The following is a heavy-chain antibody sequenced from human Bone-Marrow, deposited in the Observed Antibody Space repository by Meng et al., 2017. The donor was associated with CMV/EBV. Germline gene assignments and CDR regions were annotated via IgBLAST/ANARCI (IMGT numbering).Heavy chain of an antibody. CDR3: ARDYGSGSYTSPPTY. J-gene: IGHJ4*02. CDR2: INPSGGST. CDR1: GYTFTSYY. V-gene: IGHV1-46*01. D-gene: IGHD3-10*01. Sequence: GYTFTSYYMHWVRQAPGQGLEWMGIINPSGGSTSYAQKFQGRVTMTRDTSTSTVYMELSSLRSEDTAVYYCARDYGSGSYTSPPTYWGQGTLVTVSS.